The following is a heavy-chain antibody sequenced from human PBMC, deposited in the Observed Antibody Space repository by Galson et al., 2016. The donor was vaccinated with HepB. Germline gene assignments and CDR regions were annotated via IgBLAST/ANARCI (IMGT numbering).Heavy chain of an antibody. CDR2: TWFDGHYK. CDR1: GFNFISYG. Sequence: SLRLSCAASGFNFISYGMHWVRQAPGKGLEWVAVTWFDGHYKDYAESVKGRITVSRDNTKNTLSLQLDSLRAEDTAVYHWARSREYFGSGSYLDYWGQGTLVIVSA. J-gene: IGHJ4*02. V-gene: IGHV3-33*01. D-gene: IGHD3-10*01. CDR3: ARSREYFGSGSYLDY.